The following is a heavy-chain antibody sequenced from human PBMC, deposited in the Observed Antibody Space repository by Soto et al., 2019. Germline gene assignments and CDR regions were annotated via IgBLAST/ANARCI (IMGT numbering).Heavy chain of an antibody. Sequence: QVQLVQSGAEVKKPGASVKVSCKASGYTFTGYYMHWVRQAPGQGLEWMGWINPNSGGTNYAQKFKRWVTMTRETSISTAYMEPGTLRCDATAVYYSARQGAYGSGSYYADYWGQRTPVTVSS. CDR3: ARQGAYGSGSYYADY. J-gene: IGHJ4*02. CDR1: GYTFTGYY. CDR2: INPNSGGT. V-gene: IGHV1-2*04. D-gene: IGHD3-10*01.